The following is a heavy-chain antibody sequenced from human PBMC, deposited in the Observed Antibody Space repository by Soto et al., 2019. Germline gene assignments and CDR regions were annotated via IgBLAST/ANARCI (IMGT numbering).Heavy chain of an antibody. CDR3: TRWSVGATIDS. CDR1: GFTFSGSA. V-gene: IGHV3-73*01. J-gene: IGHJ4*02. D-gene: IGHD1-26*01. Sequence: EVLLVESGGGLVQPGGSLKLSCAASGFTFSGSAMHWVRQASGKGREWVGRIRSKANSYATAYAASVKGRFTISRDDSKNTAYLQMNSLKTEDTAVYYCTRWSVGATIDSWGQGTLVTVSS. CDR2: IRSKANSYAT.